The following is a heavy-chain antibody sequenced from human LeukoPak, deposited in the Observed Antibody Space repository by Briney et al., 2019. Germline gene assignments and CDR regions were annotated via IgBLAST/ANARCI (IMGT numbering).Heavy chain of an antibody. Sequence: PGGSLRLSCAASGFTFSSYAMHWVRQAPGKGLEYVSAISSNGGSTYYANSVKGRFTISRDNSKNTLYLQMGSLRAEDMAVYYCARGGYCSGGSCYLSLWGQGTLVTVSS. D-gene: IGHD2-15*01. J-gene: IGHJ4*02. CDR3: ARGGYCSGGSCYLSL. CDR1: GFTFSSYA. CDR2: ISSNGGST. V-gene: IGHV3-64*01.